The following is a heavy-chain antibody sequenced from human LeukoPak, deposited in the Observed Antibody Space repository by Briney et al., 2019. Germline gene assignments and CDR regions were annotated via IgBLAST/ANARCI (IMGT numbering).Heavy chain of an antibody. V-gene: IGHV4-4*09. J-gene: IGHJ3*01. D-gene: IGHD2-21*01. CDR3: ARCGEAFDL. Sequence: SETLSLTCSVSGGSMSSYYCNWIRQPPGKGLEWIGYIYTSGSTNYNPTLKSRVTMSVDTSNNQLSLKLTSVTAADTAVYYCARCGEAFDLWGQGTMVTVSS. CDR2: IYTSGST. CDR1: GGSMSSYY.